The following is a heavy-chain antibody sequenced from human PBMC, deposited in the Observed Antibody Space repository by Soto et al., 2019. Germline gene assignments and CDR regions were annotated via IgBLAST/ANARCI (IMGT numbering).Heavy chain of an antibody. V-gene: IGHV1-69*13. CDR1: GGTFSSYS. J-gene: IGHJ3*02. Sequence: SVKVSCKASGGTFSSYSISWVRQTPGQGLEWMGGIIPIFGTANYAQKCQGRVTITADESTSTAYMELSSLRSEDTAVYYCARVISYSSSWYGAFDIWGQGTMVTVSS. CDR3: ARVISYSSSWYGAFDI. CDR2: IIPIFGTA. D-gene: IGHD6-13*01.